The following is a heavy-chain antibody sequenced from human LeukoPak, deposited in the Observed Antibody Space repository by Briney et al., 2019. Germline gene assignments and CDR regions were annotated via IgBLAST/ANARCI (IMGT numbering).Heavy chain of an antibody. V-gene: IGHV1-69-2*01. D-gene: IGHD3-10*01. J-gene: IGHJ4*02. CDR2: IDPVDGET. Sequence: ASVKVSCKASGYPFSDYYIHWVQEAPGKGLEWMGRIDPVDGETTYAESFQGRVTFPADRSTYTIYMELNSLTFADRAVYYCARDHEERGPYLDLWGQGTQVIVSS. CDR1: GYPFSDYY. CDR3: ARDHEERGPYLDL.